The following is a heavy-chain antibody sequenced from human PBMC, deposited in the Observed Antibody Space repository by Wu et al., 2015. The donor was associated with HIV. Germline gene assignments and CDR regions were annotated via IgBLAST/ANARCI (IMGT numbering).Heavy chain of an antibody. J-gene: IGHJ4*02. D-gene: IGHD2/OR15-2a*01. CDR2: MNPNTGGA. CDR3: ARDPQDGTTWYTH. Sequence: QVHLAQSGAEVKKPGASMKVSCKASGYNFTGYFIHWVRQGPGQGLEWMGWMNPNTGGAKYAQKFQGRVTMTRDTSIRTAYMELSSLKPGDTAVYYCARDPQDGTTWYTHWGXGTLVTVSS. CDR1: GYNFTGYF. V-gene: IGHV1-2*02.